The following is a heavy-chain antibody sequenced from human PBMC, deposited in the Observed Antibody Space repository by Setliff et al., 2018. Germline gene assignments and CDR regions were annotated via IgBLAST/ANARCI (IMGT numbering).Heavy chain of an antibody. CDR3: ARDPVDGHGHFDY. J-gene: IGHJ4*02. CDR1: GGSISSYY. D-gene: IGHD2-8*01. V-gene: IGHV4-4*07. Sequence: PSETLSLTCTVSGGSISSYYWSWIRQPAGKGLEWIGRLRIGFSNIYNPSLASRVTISVDTSKNQFSLKLDSVTAADTAVYYCARDPVDGHGHFDYWGQGTLVTVSS. CDR2: LRIGFSN.